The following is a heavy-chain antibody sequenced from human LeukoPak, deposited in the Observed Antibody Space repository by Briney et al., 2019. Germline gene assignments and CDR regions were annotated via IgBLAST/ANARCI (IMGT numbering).Heavy chain of an antibody. CDR3: ASIAARPTYYYYYMDV. J-gene: IGHJ6*03. D-gene: IGHD6-6*01. V-gene: IGHV4-39*01. CDR1: GGSISSSSYY. CDR2: IYYSGST. Sequence: SETLSLTCTVSGGSISSSSYYWGWIRQPPGKRLEWIGSIYYSGSTYYNPSLKSRVTISVDTSKNQFSLKLSSVTAADTAVYYCASIAARPTYYYYYMDVWGKGTTVTVSS.